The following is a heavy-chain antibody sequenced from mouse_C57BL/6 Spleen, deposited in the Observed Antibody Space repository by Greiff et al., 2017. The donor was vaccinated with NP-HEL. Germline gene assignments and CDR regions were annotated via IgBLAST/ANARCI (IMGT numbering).Heavy chain of an antibody. D-gene: IGHD1-1*01. CDR1: GYTFTSYG. V-gene: IGHV1-81*01. CDR2: IYPRSGNT. CDR3: ARSDYYGSPFAY. J-gene: IGHJ3*01. Sequence: VQLVESGAELARPGASVKLSCKASGYTFTSYGISWVKQRTGQGLEWIGEIYPRSGNTYYNEKFKGKATLTADKSSSTAYMELRSLTSEDSAVYFCARSDYYGSPFAYWGQGTLVTVSA.